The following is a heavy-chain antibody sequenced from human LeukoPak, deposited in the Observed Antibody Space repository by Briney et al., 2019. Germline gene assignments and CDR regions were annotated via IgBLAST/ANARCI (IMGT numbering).Heavy chain of an antibody. Sequence: ASVKVSCKASGFTFTTSAVQWVRQARGQRLEWIGWIVVGSGNTNHAQKFQERVIITRDMSTSTAYMELSSVRSEDTAVYYCAAGGPADYRSIYDYGMDFWGRGTTVTVSS. CDR3: AAGGPADYRSIYDYGMDF. CDR2: IVVGSGNT. J-gene: IGHJ6*04. D-gene: IGHD4-11*01. V-gene: IGHV1-58*01. CDR1: GFTFTTSA.